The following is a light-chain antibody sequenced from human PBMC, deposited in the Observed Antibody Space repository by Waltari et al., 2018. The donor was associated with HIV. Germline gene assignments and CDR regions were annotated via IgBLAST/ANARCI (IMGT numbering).Light chain of an antibody. CDR1: KNNVGFPG. J-gene: IGLJ3*02. V-gene: IGLV10-54*04. CDR3: SSWDTRLNGWV. Sequence: QAGLTQPPSVSKALGQTATLTCTADKNNVGFPGAAWLKHHQGHPPKLLSYRGNNRPSGVPGRFSASTSGKTASLNITGLQADDEADYFCSSWDTRLNGWVFGGGTHLTVL. CDR2: RGN.